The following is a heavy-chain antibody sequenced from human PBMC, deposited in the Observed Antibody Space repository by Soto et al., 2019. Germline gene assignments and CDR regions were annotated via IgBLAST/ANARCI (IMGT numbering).Heavy chain of an antibody. Sequence: QVQLVESGGGVVQPGRSLRLSCAASGFRFSSYAMHWVRQAPGRGLEWVGVISYDGTNAYYTESVKGRLAISRDNSKNTLSLQRNSLRPEDTGEYYCATEASGYGIIDYWSQGTLVTVSS. CDR2: ISYDGTNA. CDR3: ATEASGYGIIDY. V-gene: IGHV3-30*09. D-gene: IGHD2-2*03. CDR1: GFRFSSYA. J-gene: IGHJ4*02.